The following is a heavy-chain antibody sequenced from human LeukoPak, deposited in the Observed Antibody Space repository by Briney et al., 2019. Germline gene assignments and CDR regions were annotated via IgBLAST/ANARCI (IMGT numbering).Heavy chain of an antibody. Sequence: GGSLRLSCTVSGFTVSSNSMSWVRQAPGKGLEWVSFIYSDNTHYSDSVKGRFTISRDNSKNTLYLQMNSLRAEDTAVYYCARDPYSGSYYAYYYYYMDVWGKGTTVTVSS. CDR2: IYSDNT. V-gene: IGHV3-53*01. CDR3: ARDPYSGSYYAYYYYYMDV. CDR1: GFTVSSNS. J-gene: IGHJ6*03. D-gene: IGHD1-26*01.